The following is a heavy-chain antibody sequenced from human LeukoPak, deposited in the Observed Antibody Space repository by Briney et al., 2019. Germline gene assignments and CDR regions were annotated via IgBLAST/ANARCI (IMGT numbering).Heavy chain of an antibody. CDR2: ISAYNGNT. V-gene: IGHV1-18*01. Sequence: ASVKVSYKASVYTFTSYGISWVRQAPGQGREWMGWISAYNGNTNYAQKLQGRVTMTTDTSTSTAYMELRSLRSDDTAVYYCARDDYYDSSGYYYYYYGMDVWGQGTTVTVSS. J-gene: IGHJ6*02. D-gene: IGHD3-22*01. CDR3: ARDDYYDSSGYYYYYYGMDV. CDR1: VYTFTSYG.